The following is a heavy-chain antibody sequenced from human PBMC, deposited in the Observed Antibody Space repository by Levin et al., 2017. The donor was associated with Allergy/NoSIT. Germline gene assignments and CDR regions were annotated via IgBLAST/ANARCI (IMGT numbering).Heavy chain of an antibody. D-gene: IGHD6-19*01. CDR1: GFTFNNYA. CDR3: AKDAIRGSDQPYYFDY. J-gene: IGHJ4*02. CDR2: IINSGVGT. Sequence: GESLKISCAASGFTFNNYAMSWVRQAPGKGLEWVSAIINSGVGTYYADSVKGRFTISRDNSKNTMYLQMNSLRAEDTAVYFCAKDAIRGSDQPYYFDYWVQGTLVTASS. V-gene: IGHV3-23*01.